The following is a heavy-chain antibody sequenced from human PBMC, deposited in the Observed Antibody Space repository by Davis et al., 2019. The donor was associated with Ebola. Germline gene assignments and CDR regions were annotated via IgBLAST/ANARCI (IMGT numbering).Heavy chain of an antibody. CDR1: GGSISSYY. J-gene: IGHJ4*02. V-gene: IGHV4-34*01. Sequence: SETLSLTCTVSGGSISSYYWSWIRQPPGKGLEWIGEINHSGSTNYNPSLKSRVTISVDTSKNQFSLKLSSVTAADTAVYYCARGRGYSGYERYDYWGQGTLVTVSS. CDR2: INHSGST. CDR3: ARGRGYSGYERYDY. D-gene: IGHD5-12*01.